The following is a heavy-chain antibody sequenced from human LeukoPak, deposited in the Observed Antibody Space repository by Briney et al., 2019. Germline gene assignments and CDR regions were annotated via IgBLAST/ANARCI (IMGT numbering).Heavy chain of an antibody. V-gene: IGHV3-21*06. Sequence: GGSLILSCAASGFTFNSYTMSWVRQAPGKGLESVSSIRSNSRGINYADSVKGRFTISRDNDKNTVFLEMNSLRAEDTAVYYCARDGASIDDQYYGLDVWGQGTTVTVSS. CDR2: IRSNSRGI. CDR1: GFTFNSYT. D-gene: IGHD1-1*01. CDR3: ARDGASIDDQYYGLDV. J-gene: IGHJ6*02.